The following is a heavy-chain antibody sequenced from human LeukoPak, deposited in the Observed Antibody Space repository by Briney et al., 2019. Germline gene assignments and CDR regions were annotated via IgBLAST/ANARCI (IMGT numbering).Heavy chain of an antibody. CDR1: GGSFSGYY. Sequence: SETLSLTCAVYGGSFSGYYWSWIRQPPGKGLEWIGEINHSGSTNYNPSLKSRVTISVDTSKNQFSLKLSSVTAADTAVYYCARVHEDSSGWFDYWGQGTLVTVSS. J-gene: IGHJ4*02. CDR2: INHSGST. CDR3: ARVHEDSSGWFDY. V-gene: IGHV4-34*01. D-gene: IGHD6-19*01.